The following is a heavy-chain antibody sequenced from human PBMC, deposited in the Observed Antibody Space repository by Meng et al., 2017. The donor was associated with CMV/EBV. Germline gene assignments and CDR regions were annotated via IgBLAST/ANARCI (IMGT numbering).Heavy chain of an antibody. D-gene: IGHD3-9*01. V-gene: IGHV1-18*01. Sequence: GQLVQSGAEVKKPAASAKGSCKASGDTFTSYGIGGVRQAPGQGLEWMGWISAYNGNTNYAQKLQGRVTMTTDTSTSTAYMELRSLRSDDTAVYYCATDILTHFDYWGQGTLVTVSS. CDR2: ISAYNGNT. J-gene: IGHJ4*02. CDR3: ATDILTHFDY. CDR1: GDTFTSYG.